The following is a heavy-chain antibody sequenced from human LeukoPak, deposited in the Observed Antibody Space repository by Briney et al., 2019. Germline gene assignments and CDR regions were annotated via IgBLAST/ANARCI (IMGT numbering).Heavy chain of an antibody. V-gene: IGHV3-30*18. J-gene: IGHJ4*02. Sequence: GGSLRLSCAASGLTFSSYGMHWVRQAPGKGLERVAVISYDGSNKYYADSVKGRFTISRDNSKNTLYLQMNSLRAEDTAVYYCAKSVVVPAANSGFDYWGQGTLVTVSS. CDR3: AKSVVVPAANSGFDY. D-gene: IGHD2-2*01. CDR1: GLTFSSYG. CDR2: ISYDGSNK.